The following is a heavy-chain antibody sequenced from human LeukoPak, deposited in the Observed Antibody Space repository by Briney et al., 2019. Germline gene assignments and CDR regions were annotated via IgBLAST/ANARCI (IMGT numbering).Heavy chain of an antibody. CDR1: GGSISSYY. CDR2: IYTSGST. V-gene: IGHV4-4*07. D-gene: IGHD3-3*01. J-gene: IGHJ4*02. CDR3: ASYDFWSGYYIY. Sequence: PSETLSLTCTVSGGSISSYYWSWIRQPAGKGLEWIGRIYTSGSTNYNPFFKSRVSMSVDTSKNQFSLKLSSVTAADTAVYYCASYDFWSGYYIYWGQGTLVTVSS.